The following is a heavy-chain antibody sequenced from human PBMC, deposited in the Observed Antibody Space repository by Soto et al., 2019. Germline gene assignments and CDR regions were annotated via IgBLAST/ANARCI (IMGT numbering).Heavy chain of an antibody. V-gene: IGHV1-18*01. D-gene: IGHD5-18*01. CDR1: GYTFTSYG. Sequence: QVQLVQSGAEVKKPGASVKVSCKASGYTFTSYGISWVRQAPGQGLEWMGCISAYNGNTNYAQKCQGRVTMTTDTSTSTANMELRSLRSDDTAVYYCAKERGYSYGYDYWGQGTLVTVSS. CDR3: AKERGYSYGYDY. J-gene: IGHJ4*02. CDR2: ISAYNGNT.